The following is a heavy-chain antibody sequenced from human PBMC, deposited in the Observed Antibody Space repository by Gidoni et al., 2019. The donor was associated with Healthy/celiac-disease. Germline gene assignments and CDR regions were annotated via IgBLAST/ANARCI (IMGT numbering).Heavy chain of an antibody. V-gene: IGHV3-11*06. J-gene: IGHJ6*03. CDR3: ARVSSSSGVYYYYYMDV. D-gene: IGHD6-6*01. Sequence: QVQLVESGGGLVKPGGSLRLSCAASGFTFSDYYMSWIRQAPGKGLEWVSYISSSSSYTNYADSVKGRFTISRDNAKNSLYLQMNSLRAEDTAVYYCARVSSSSGVYYYYYMDVWGKGTTVTVSS. CDR1: GFTFSDYY. CDR2: ISSSSSYT.